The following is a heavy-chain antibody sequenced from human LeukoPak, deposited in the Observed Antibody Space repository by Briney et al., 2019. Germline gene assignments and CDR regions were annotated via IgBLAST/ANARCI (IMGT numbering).Heavy chain of an antibody. CDR1: GFTFDDYG. D-gene: IGHD1-26*01. V-gene: IGHV3-20*04. J-gene: IGHJ6*03. CDR3: ARADGSSRYYYYYMDV. Sequence: GGSLRLSCAASGFTFDDYGMSWVRQAPGKGLEWVSGINWNGGSTGYADSVKGRFTISRDNAKNSLYLQMNSLRAEDTALYYCARADGSSRYYYYYMDVWGKGTTVTVSS. CDR2: INWNGGST.